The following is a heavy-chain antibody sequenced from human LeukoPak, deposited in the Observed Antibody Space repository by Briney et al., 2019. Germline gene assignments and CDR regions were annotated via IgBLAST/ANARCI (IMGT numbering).Heavy chain of an antibody. D-gene: IGHD6-19*01. CDR3: ARDLDSSGWYPGNWFDP. CDR2: IYYSGST. Sequence: PSETLSLTCTVSGGSISSYYWSWIRQPPGKGLEWIGYIYYSGSTNYNPSLKSRVTISVDTSKNQFSLKLSSVTAADTAVYYCARDLDSSGWYPGNWFDPWGQGTLVTVSS. CDR1: GGSISSYY. J-gene: IGHJ5*02. V-gene: IGHV4-59*01.